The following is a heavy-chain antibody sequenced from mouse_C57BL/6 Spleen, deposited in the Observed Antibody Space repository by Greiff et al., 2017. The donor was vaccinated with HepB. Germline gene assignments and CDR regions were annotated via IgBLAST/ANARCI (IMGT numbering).Heavy chain of an antibody. V-gene: IGHV1-18*01. CDR2: INPNNGGT. Sequence: EVQLQQSGPELVKPGASVKIPCKASGYTFTDYNMDWVKQSHGKSLEWIGDINPNNGGTIYNQKFKGKATLTVDKSSSTAYMELRSRTSEDTAVYYCARRGYYYGSSCFDVWGTGTTVTVSS. CDR1: GYTFTDYN. J-gene: IGHJ1*03. D-gene: IGHD1-1*01. CDR3: ARRGYYYGSSCFDV.